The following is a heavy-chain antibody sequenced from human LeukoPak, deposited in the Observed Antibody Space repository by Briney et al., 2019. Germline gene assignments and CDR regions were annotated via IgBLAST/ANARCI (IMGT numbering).Heavy chain of an antibody. CDR3: AKALDSIFGVVLTPPALDI. CDR1: GFTFESYD. CDR2: ISGSGDTT. Sequence: QSGGSLRLSCAASGFTFESYDMSWVRQAPGKGLDWVSDISGSGDTTYYADSAKGRFSMSRDNSRGTLSLQMNSLRAEDTAVYFCAKALDSIFGVVLTPPALDIWGQGTMVTVSS. V-gene: IGHV3-23*01. J-gene: IGHJ3*02. D-gene: IGHD3-3*01.